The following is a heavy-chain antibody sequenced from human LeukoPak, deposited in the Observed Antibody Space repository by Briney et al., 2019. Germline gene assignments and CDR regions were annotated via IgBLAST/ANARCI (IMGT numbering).Heavy chain of an antibody. CDR3: ARLSQQLVRWFDY. D-gene: IGHD6-13*01. Sequence: GESLKISCKGSEYSFTSYWIGWVRQMPGKGLEWMGIIYPGDSDTRYSPSFQGQVTISADRSISTAYLQWSSLKAPDTAMYYCARLSQQLVRWFDYWGQGTLVTVSS. CDR2: IYPGDSDT. J-gene: IGHJ4*02. V-gene: IGHV5-51*01. CDR1: EYSFTSYW.